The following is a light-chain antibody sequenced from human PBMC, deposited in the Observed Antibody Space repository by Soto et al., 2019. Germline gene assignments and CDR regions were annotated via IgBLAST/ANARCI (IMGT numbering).Light chain of an antibody. J-gene: IGKJ5*01. CDR3: QQHFNGPIT. CDR2: GAS. V-gene: IGKV3-11*01. CDR1: QSISSF. Sequence: IVLTQSPATLSLSPGERATLSCRASQSISSFLAWYQQKPGQAPRLLIYGASNRATGIPARFSGSGSGTDFTLTISSLEPEDFAVYYCQQHFNGPITFGQGTRVEIK.